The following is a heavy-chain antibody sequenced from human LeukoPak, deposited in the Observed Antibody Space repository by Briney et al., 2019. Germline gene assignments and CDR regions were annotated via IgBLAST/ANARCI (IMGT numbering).Heavy chain of an antibody. V-gene: IGHV4-39*06. Sequence: PSETLSLTCTVSGGSISSSSYYWGWIRQPPGKGLEWIGSIYYSGSTYYNPSLKSRVTISVDTSKNQFPLKLSSVTAADTAVYYCARSIVVVPAAGTVWFDPWGQGTLVTVSS. CDR2: IYYSGST. D-gene: IGHD2-2*01. CDR1: GGSISSSSYY. J-gene: IGHJ5*02. CDR3: ARSIVVVPAAGTVWFDP.